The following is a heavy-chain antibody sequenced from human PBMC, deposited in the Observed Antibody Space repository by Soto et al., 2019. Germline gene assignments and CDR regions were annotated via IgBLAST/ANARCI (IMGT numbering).Heavy chain of an antibody. V-gene: IGHV3-73*01. Sequence: GSLRLSCSPSGFSFSGSAVHWVRQASGKGLEWVGRIRSEAYSFATAYAASVKGRFTISRDDSKNTAYLQMNSLKTEDTAVHYCARGYCSSTSCYLDYWGQGSQVTVSS. J-gene: IGHJ4*02. CDR2: IRSEAYSFAT. CDR3: ARGYCSSTSCYLDY. D-gene: IGHD2-2*01. CDR1: GFSFSGSA.